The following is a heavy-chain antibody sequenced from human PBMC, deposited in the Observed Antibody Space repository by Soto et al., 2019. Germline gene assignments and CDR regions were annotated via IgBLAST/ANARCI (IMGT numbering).Heavy chain of an antibody. D-gene: IGHD6-19*01. CDR3: ARDPSSSGWGGFDY. CDR1: GLTFSSYW. CDR2: ISTDGSVT. J-gene: IGHJ4*02. Sequence: EVQLVESGGGLVQPGGSLRLSCAASGLTFSSYWMHWVRQAPGKGLVWVSRISTDGSVTTYADSVKGRFTISRDNAKNTLYLQMNSLRPEDTAVYSCARDPSSSGWGGFDYGGQGTLVTVSS. V-gene: IGHV3-74*01.